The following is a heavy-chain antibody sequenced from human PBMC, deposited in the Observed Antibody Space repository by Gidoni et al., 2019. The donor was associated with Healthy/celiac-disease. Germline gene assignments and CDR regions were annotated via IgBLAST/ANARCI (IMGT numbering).Heavy chain of an antibody. D-gene: IGHD3-10*01. Sequence: QVQLQESGPGLVKPPQTLSLTCTVSGGSISSGGYYWSWIRQHPGKGLEWIGYIYDSGSTYYNPSLKSRVTISVDTSKNQFSLKLSSVTAADTAVYYCASAETSGSYYNSLDYWGQGTLVTVSS. J-gene: IGHJ4*02. V-gene: IGHV4-31*03. CDR1: GGSISSGGYY. CDR2: IYDSGST. CDR3: ASAETSGSYYNSLDY.